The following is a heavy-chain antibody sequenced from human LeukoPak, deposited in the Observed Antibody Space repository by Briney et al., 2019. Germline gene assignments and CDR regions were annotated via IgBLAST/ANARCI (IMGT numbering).Heavy chain of an antibody. CDR3: ARGLRYFDWLFGY. D-gene: IGHD3-9*01. Sequence: GGPLRLSCAASGFTFSSYWMSWVRQAPGKGLEWVANIKQDGSEKYYVDSVKGRFTISRDNAKNSLYLQMNSLRAEDTAVYYCARGLRYFDWLFGYWGQGTLVTVSS. CDR1: GFTFSSYW. V-gene: IGHV3-7*01. CDR2: IKQDGSEK. J-gene: IGHJ4*02.